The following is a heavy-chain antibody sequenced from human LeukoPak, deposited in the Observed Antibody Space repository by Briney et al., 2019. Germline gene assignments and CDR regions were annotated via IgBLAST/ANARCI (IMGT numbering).Heavy chain of an antibody. D-gene: IGHD2-2*01. V-gene: IGHV3-15*01. CDR1: GFTFSNAW. Sequence: PGGSLRLSCAASGFTFSNAWMSWVRQAPGKGLEWVGRIKSKTDGGTTDYAAPVKGRFTISRDDSKNTLYLQMNSLKTEDTAVYYCTTSGLYWSSTSRCSYVLDYWGQGTLVTVSS. CDR2: IKSKTDGGTT. CDR3: TTSGLYWSSTSRCSYVLDY. J-gene: IGHJ4*02.